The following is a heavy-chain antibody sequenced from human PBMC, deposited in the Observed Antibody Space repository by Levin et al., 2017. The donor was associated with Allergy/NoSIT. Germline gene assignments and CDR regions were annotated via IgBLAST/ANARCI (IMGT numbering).Heavy chain of an antibody. Sequence: GGSLRLSCVASGFTFSSHGMHWVRQAPGKGLEWVAVISDDGRIKYYADSVKGRFTISRDNSKNTLFVQMNSLRAEDTAVYYCAKSGGRYCTGGSCYFDYWGQGTLVTVSS. V-gene: IGHV3-30*18. CDR3: AKSGGRYCTGGSCYFDY. CDR2: ISDDGRIK. J-gene: IGHJ4*02. D-gene: IGHD2-8*02. CDR1: GFTFSSHG.